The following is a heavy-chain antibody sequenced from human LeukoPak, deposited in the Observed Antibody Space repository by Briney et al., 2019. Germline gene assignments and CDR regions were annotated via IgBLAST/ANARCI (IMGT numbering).Heavy chain of an antibody. D-gene: IGHD2-2*01. CDR2: SSMINYI. V-gene: IGHV3-48*04. J-gene: IGHJ4*02. CDR3: ARDSGYCSSTGCYVHYFDY. CDR1: GFTLSSYG. Sequence: PGGSLRLSCTASGFTLSSYGMHWVRQAPGKGLEWISYSSMINYILYSDSVEGRFTISRDNAKNSLYLQMNSLRAEDTAVYYCARDSGYCSSTGCYVHYFDYWGQGTLVTVSS.